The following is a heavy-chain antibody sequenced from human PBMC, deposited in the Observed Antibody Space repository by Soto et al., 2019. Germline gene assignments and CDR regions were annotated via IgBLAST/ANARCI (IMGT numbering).Heavy chain of an antibody. V-gene: IGHV3-9*01. Sequence: PWGSLRLSCAAYGCTFDDYAMHWVRQAPGKGLEWVSGISFNSGIIGYADSVKGRFTISRDNAKNSLYLQMNSLRAEDTALYYCEKDIHHSQYRSSPYCDYGGLGPLVTAS. CDR1: GCTFDDYA. D-gene: IGHD6-6*01. CDR3: EKDIHHSQYRSSPYCDY. J-gene: IGHJ4*02. CDR2: ISFNSGII.